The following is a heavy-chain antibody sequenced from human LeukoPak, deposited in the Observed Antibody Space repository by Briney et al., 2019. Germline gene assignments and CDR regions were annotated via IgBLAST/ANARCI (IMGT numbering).Heavy chain of an antibody. D-gene: IGHD1-7*01. CDR1: GDSISSSSYY. J-gene: IGHJ4*02. CDR3: ARRRGGTSRDY. CDR2: IYYSGRT. V-gene: IGHV4-39*01. Sequence: PSETLSLTCTVSGDSISSSSYYWGRIRQPPGKGLGWIGSIYYSGRTYYNPSLKSRVTISVDTSKNQFSLKLNSVTAADTAVYYCARRRGGTSRDYWGQGTLVTVSS.